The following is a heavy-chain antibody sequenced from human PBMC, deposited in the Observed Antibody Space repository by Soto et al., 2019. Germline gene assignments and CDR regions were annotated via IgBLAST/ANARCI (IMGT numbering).Heavy chain of an antibody. Sequence: SETLSLTCAVYGGSFSGYYWTWIRQPPGKGLEWIGEINHSGTINFNPSLKSRLTISLDTSKKHFSLKLSSVTDADTAAYYCARADRTLVTSYSLDVGVQRTTVTGSS. CDR2: INHSGTI. CDR3: ARADRTLVTSYSLDV. V-gene: IGHV4-34*01. CDR1: GGSFSGYY. D-gene: IGHD5-18*01. J-gene: IGHJ6*02.